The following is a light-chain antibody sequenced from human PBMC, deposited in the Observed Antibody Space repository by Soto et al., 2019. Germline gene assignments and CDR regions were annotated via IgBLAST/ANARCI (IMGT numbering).Light chain of an antibody. CDR3: QQYGSSPRT. CDR2: GAS. J-gene: IGKJ1*01. V-gene: IGKV3-20*01. CDR1: QSVSNNY. Sequence: EIVLTQSPGTLSLSPGERATLSFRASQSVSNNYLAWYQQKPGQAPRLLIYGASNRATGLPARFSGSGSGTEFTLTVSSLQSEDFAVYYCQQYGSSPRTFGQGTKVDI.